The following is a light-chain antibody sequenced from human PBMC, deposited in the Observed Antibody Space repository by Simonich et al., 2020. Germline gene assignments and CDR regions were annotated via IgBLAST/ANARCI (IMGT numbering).Light chain of an antibody. Sequence: DIQMTQSPSSLSASVGDRVTITCQESQDISNYLNWYQQKPGKAPKLLIYDASNLGTGVPSRFSGSGSGTDFTFTISSLQPEDIATYYCQQYDNLPITFGQGTRLEIK. J-gene: IGKJ5*01. V-gene: IGKV1-33*01. CDR1: QDISNY. CDR2: DAS. CDR3: QQYDNLPIT.